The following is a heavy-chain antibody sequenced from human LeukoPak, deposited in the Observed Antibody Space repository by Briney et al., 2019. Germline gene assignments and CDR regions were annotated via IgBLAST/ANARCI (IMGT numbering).Heavy chain of an antibody. CDR3: ASDHLGYCSSTSCYTGGY. Sequence: GGSLRLSCAASGFTFSSYSMNWVRQAPGKGPEWVSSISSSSSYIYYADSVKGRFTISRDNAKNSLYLQMNSLRAEDTAVYYCASDHLGYCSSTSCYTGGYWGQGTLVTVSS. J-gene: IGHJ4*02. CDR2: ISSSSSYI. V-gene: IGHV3-21*01. D-gene: IGHD2-2*02. CDR1: GFTFSSYS.